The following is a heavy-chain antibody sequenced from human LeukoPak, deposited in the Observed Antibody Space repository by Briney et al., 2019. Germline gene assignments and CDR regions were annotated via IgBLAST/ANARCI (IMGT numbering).Heavy chain of an antibody. D-gene: IGHD2-2*01. CDR3: ARRRRYCSSTSCYDWFDP. Sequence: GGSLRLSCAASGFTVSSNYMSWVRQAPGKGLEWVSVTYSGGSTYYADSVKGRFTISRDNSKNTLYLQMNSLRAEDTAVYYCARRRRYCSSTSCYDWFDPWGQGTLVTVSS. CDR1: GFTVSSNY. V-gene: IGHV3-53*01. J-gene: IGHJ5*02. CDR2: TYSGGST.